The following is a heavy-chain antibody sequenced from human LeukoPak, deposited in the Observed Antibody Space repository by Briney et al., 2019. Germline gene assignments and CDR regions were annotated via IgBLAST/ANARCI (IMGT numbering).Heavy chain of an antibody. V-gene: IGHV1-8*01. J-gene: IGHJ6*03. CDR3: ARVATPFSYYYYYYMDV. D-gene: IGHD2-15*01. CDR1: GFTFTSYD. CDR2: MNPNSGNT. Sequence: GASVKVSCKASGFTFTSYDINWVRQATGQGLEWMGWMNPNSGNTGYAQKLQGRVTMTTDTSTSTAYMELRSLRSDDTAVYYCARVATPFSYYYYYYMDVWGKGTTVTVSS.